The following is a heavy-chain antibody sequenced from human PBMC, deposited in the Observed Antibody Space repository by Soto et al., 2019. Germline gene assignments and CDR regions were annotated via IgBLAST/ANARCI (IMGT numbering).Heavy chain of an antibody. J-gene: IGHJ2*01. V-gene: IGHV3-13*01. CDR2: IGTAGDT. Sequence: EVQLVESGGGLVQPGGSLRLSCAASGFTFSSYDMHWVRQATGKGLEWVSAIGTAGDTYYPGSVKGRFTISRENAKNSLYLQMNSLRAGDTAVYYCAGGVDGDFTFDLWGRGTLVTVSS. CDR1: GFTFSSYD. CDR3: AGGVDGDFTFDL. D-gene: IGHD4-17*01.